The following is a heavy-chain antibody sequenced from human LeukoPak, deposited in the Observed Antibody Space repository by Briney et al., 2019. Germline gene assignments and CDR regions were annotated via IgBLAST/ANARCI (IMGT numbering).Heavy chain of an antibody. D-gene: IGHD3-22*01. J-gene: IGHJ1*01. Sequence: SETLSLTCTVAGGSISSYYWSWIRQPPGKGLEGIGDIYYSGSTNYNPSLKSRVTISVYTSKNQFSLKLSSVTAADTAVYYCARLKYYYDSSGYRAEYFQHWGQGTLVTVSS. CDR1: GGSISSYY. CDR2: IYYSGST. V-gene: IGHV4-59*01. CDR3: ARLKYYYDSSGYRAEYFQH.